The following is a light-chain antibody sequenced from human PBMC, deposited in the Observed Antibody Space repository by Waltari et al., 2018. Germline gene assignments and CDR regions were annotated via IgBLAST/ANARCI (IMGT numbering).Light chain of an antibody. CDR3: QQSYSTPQT. CDR1: HTISSY. J-gene: IGKJ1*01. V-gene: IGKV1-39*01. CDR2: AAS. Sequence: DIQMSLSLASLSVSVGDSVTITCRASHTISSYLNWYHQKPGKAPELLIYAASRLQSGVPSRISGSGSGTDFTLTISSLQPEDVATYYCQQSYSTPQTFGQGTKVEIK.